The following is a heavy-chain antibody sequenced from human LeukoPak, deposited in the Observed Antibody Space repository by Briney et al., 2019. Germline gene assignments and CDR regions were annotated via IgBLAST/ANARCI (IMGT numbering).Heavy chain of an antibody. CDR2: ISSSSSYI. CDR1: GFTFSSYS. D-gene: IGHD3-9*01. J-gene: IGHJ4*02. V-gene: IGHV3-21*01. CDR3: ARLNYDILTGEIDY. Sequence: GGSLRLSCAASGFTFSSYSMNWVRQAPGKGLEWVSSISSSSSYIYYADSVKGRFTISRDNAKNSLYLQMNSLRAEDTAVYYCARLNYDILTGEIDYWGQGTLVTVSS.